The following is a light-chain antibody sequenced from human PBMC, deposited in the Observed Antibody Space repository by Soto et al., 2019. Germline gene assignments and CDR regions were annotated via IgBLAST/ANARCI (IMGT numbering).Light chain of an antibody. J-gene: IGLJ1*01. CDR2: DVS. V-gene: IGLV2-11*01. CDR1: SSDVGGYNY. Sequence: QSVLTQPRSVSGSPRQSVTISCTGASSDVGGYNYVSWYQQHPGKAPKLMIYDVSKRPSGVPDRFSGSKSGNTASLTISGLQTEDEADYYCCSYAGRYTYVFGTGTKVTVL. CDR3: CSYAGRYTYV.